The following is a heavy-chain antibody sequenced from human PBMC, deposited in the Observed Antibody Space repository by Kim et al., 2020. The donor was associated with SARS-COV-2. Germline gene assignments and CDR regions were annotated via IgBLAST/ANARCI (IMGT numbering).Heavy chain of an antibody. Sequence: GGSLRLSCAASGFTFSSYSMNWVRQAPGKGLEWVSSISSSSSYIYYADSVKGRFTISRDNAKNSLYLQMNSLRAEDTAVYYCARAPGSMVVREPYYGMDVWGQGTTVTVSS. V-gene: IGHV3-21*01. J-gene: IGHJ6*02. CDR2: ISSSSSYI. CDR1: GFTFSSYS. CDR3: ARAPGSMVVREPYYGMDV. D-gene: IGHD3-10*01.